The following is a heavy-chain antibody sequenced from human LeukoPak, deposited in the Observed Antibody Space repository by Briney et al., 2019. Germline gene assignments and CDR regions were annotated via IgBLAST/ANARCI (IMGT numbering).Heavy chain of an antibody. Sequence: GGSLRHSCAASGIIVSSNYMTGVRQPPGKGLEWVSVMYTLGDTYYADSVRGRFTISRDSSKNTLYLQMNSLRAEDTAVYYCAGYGGRYPYYMDVWGKGTTVTISS. D-gene: IGHD1-26*01. J-gene: IGHJ6*03. CDR3: AGYGGRYPYYMDV. CDR1: GIIVSSNY. V-gene: IGHV3-66*01. CDR2: MYTLGDT.